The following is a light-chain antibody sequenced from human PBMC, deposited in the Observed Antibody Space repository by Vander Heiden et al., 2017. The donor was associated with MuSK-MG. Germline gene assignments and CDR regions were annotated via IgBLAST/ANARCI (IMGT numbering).Light chain of an antibody. CDR1: QSLLHRNGYSY. CDR3: MQTLQTPPT. V-gene: IGKV2-28*01. Sequence: MVMPQSPPSLPATPGEPASIVCSSSQSLLHRNGYSYLDWYLQKPGQSPQCLIYLGSNRASGVPDRFSGSGSGTDFTLKISRVEAEDVGVYYCMQTLQTPPTCGQGTKVEIK. J-gene: IGKJ1*01. CDR2: LGS.